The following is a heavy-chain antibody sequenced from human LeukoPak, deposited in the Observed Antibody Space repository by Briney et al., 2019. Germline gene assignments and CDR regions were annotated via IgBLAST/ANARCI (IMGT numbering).Heavy chain of an antibody. CDR1: GGSISSYY. CDR2: IYYSGST. J-gene: IGHJ4*02. CDR3: ARGIPYYYGSGSYRYYFVY. V-gene: IGHV4-59*01. D-gene: IGHD3-10*01. Sequence: ASETLSLTCTVSGGSISSYYWSWIRQPPGKGLEWIGYIYYSGSTNYNPSLKSRVTISVDTSKNQFSLKLSSVTAADTAVYYCARGIPYYYGSGSYRYYFVYWGQGTLVTVSS.